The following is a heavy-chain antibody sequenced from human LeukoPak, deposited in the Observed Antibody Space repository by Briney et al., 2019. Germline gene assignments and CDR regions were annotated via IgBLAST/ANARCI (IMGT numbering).Heavy chain of an antibody. V-gene: IGHV3-30*18. Sequence: GRSLRLSCAASGFTFSSYGMHWVRQAPGKGLEWVAVISYDGSNKYYADSVKGRFTISRDNSKNTLYLQMNSLRAEDTAVYYCAKVPLGVVVADYWGQGTLVTVSS. D-gene: IGHD3-22*01. CDR1: GFTFSSYG. J-gene: IGHJ4*02. CDR2: ISYDGSNK. CDR3: AKVPLGVVVADY.